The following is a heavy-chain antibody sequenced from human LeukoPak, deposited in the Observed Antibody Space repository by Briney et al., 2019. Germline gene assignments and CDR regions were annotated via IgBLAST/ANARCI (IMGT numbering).Heavy chain of an antibody. Sequence: SETLSLTCTVSGGSISSYYWSWIRQPPGKGLEWIGYIYYSGSTNYNPSLKSRVTISVDTSKNQFSLKLSSVAAADTAVYYCARAFSSSWYENFQHWGQGTLVTVSS. V-gene: IGHV4-59*08. CDR1: GGSISSYY. J-gene: IGHJ1*01. D-gene: IGHD6-13*01. CDR2: IYYSGST. CDR3: ARAFSSSWYENFQH.